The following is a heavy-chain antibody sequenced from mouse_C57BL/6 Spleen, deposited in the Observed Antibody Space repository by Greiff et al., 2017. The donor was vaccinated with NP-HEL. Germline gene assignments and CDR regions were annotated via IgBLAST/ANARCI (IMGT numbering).Heavy chain of an antibody. CDR1: GYAFSSYW. D-gene: IGHD2-1*01. CDR3: ARWGTLYGNYAWFAY. Sequence: QVQLQQSGAELVKPGASVKISCKASGYAFSSYWMNWVKQRPGKGLEWIGQLYPGDGDTNYNGKFKGKATLTADKSSSTAYMQLSSLTSEDSAVYFCARWGTLYGNYAWFAYWGQGTLVTVSA. V-gene: IGHV1-80*01. CDR2: LYPGDGDT. J-gene: IGHJ3*01.